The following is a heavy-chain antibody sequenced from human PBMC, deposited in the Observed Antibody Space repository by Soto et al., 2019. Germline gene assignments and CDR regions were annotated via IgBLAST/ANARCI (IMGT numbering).Heavy chain of an antibody. Sequence: GGSLRLSCTASGFTFGDYAMSWFRQAPGKGLEWVGFIRSKAYGGTTEYAASVKGRFTISRDDSKSIAYLQMNSLKTEDTAVYYCTREGTLWFGELPQNDYWGQGTLVTVSS. CDR3: TREGTLWFGELPQNDY. CDR1: GFTFGDYA. CDR2: IRSKAYGGTT. D-gene: IGHD3-10*01. J-gene: IGHJ4*02. V-gene: IGHV3-49*03.